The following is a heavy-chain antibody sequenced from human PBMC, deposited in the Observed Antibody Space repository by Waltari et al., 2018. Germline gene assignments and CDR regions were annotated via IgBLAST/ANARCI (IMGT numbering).Heavy chain of an antibody. CDR2: IYHSGIT. Sequence: QVQLQESGPGLVKPSETLSLTCSVSGYSISSGYYWGWIRQPPGKGLAWIGSIYHSGITFYNPSLKSRVTISVDTSKNQFSLKLSSVTAADTAVYYCARDTPAPRITGATSVDYWGQGTLVTVSS. J-gene: IGHJ4*02. CDR3: ARDTPAPRITGATSVDY. D-gene: IGHD1-20*01. CDR1: GYSISSGYY. V-gene: IGHV4-38-2*02.